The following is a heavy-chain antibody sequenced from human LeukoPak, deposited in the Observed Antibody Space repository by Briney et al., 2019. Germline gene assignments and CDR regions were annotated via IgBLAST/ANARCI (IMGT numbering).Heavy chain of an antibody. CDR2: ISAYNGNT. J-gene: IGHJ6*02. D-gene: IGHD3-3*01. V-gene: IGHV1-18*01. Sequence: ASVKVSCKASGYTFTSYGISWVRQAPGQGLEWMGWISAYNGNTNYAQKLQGRVTMTTDTSTSTAYMELRSLRSDDTAAYYCAREWSITIFGEYYYGMDVWGQGTTVTVSS. CDR3: AREWSITIFGEYYYGMDV. CDR1: GYTFTSYG.